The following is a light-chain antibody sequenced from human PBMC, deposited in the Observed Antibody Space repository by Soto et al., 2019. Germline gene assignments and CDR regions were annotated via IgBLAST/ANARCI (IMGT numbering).Light chain of an antibody. V-gene: IGLV2-14*01. CDR1: SSDVGAYYF. CDR2: EVT. CDR3: SSYTSTNTPYV. J-gene: IGLJ1*01. Sequence: QSALTQPVSVSGSPGQSITISCTGSSSDVGAYYFLSWYQHRPGKAPKLILYEVTTRPSVISSRFSGSKSGNTASLTISGLQADDEAYYYCSSYTSTNTPYVFGTGTKSPS.